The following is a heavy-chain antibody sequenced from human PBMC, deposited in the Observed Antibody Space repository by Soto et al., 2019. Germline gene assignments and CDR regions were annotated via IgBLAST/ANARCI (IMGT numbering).Heavy chain of an antibody. Sequence: QVQLQESGPGLAKPSETLSLTCTVSGGSIGGCYWSWIRQPPGKGLEWIGYIYNSGSTNYTPSINSRVTISIDTSKNQFSLKLSSVTAADTAVYYCARESYCYGPNWFDPWGQGSLVTVSS. CDR1: GGSIGGCY. V-gene: IGHV4-59*01. CDR2: IYNSGST. J-gene: IGHJ5*02. D-gene: IGHD3-10*01. CDR3: ARESYCYGPNWFDP.